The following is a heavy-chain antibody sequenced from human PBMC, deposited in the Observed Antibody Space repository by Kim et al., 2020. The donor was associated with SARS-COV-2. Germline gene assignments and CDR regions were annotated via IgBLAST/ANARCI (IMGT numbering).Heavy chain of an antibody. V-gene: IGHV4-30-4*01. D-gene: IGHD3-10*01. J-gene: IGHJ4*02. CDR1: GASMTSGDYY. Sequence: SETLSLTCTVSGASMTSGDYYWGWIRQPPGKGLEWLGRISNSGTTYYNPFLESRLIISLETSKNQFSLKLTYETAADTAVYYSVRVAGDSGPYPYYFDSWGQGTLVTVSS. CDR3: VRVAGDSGPYPYYFDS. CDR2: ISNSGTT.